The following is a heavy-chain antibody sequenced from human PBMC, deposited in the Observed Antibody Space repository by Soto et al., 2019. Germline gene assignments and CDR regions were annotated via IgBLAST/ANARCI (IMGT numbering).Heavy chain of an antibody. V-gene: IGHV3-11*01. J-gene: IGHJ6*02. CDR3: ARDLEGSGSHWLGYNYYAMDV. CDR1: GFTISDYY. Sequence: TLGGSLRLSCAASGFTISDYYMTWIRQAPGKGLEWVSYISSEGTTTYYADSVRDRFSISLDNAKNSVYLQMNSLRADDSGVYYCARDLEGSGSHWLGYNYYAMDVWGQGTTVTVSS. CDR2: ISSEGTTT. D-gene: IGHD3-10*01.